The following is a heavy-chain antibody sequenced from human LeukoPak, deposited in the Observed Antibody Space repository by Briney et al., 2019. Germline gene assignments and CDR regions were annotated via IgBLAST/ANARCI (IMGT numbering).Heavy chain of an antibody. Sequence: GGSLRLSCAASGFTFSSYAMSWVRQAPGKGLEWVSGISGSGGSTYYADSVKDRFTISRDNSKNTLYLQMNSLRAEDTAMYYCAKGGVGSGKTFDSWGQGTLVTVSS. J-gene: IGHJ4*02. D-gene: IGHD3-10*01. V-gene: IGHV3-23*01. CDR1: GFTFSSYA. CDR3: AKGGVGSGKTFDS. CDR2: ISGSGGST.